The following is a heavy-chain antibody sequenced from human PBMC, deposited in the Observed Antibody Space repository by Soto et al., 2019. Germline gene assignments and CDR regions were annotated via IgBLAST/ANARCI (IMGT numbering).Heavy chain of an antibody. CDR3: ARSASSRGGAFDY. CDR2: ISSSSSYI. D-gene: IGHD6-13*01. J-gene: IGHJ4*02. V-gene: IGHV3-21*01. CDR1: GFTFSSYS. Sequence: EVQLVESGGGLVKPGGSLRLSCAASGFTFSSYSMNWVRQAPGKGLEWVSSISSSSSYIYYADSVKGRFTISRDNAKNSLYLQMKSLRAEDTAVYYWARSASSRGGAFDYWGQGTLVTVSS.